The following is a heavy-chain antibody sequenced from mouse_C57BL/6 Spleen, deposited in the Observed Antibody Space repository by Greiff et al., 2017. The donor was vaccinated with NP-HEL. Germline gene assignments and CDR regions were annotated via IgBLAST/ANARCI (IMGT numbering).Heavy chain of an antibody. V-gene: IGHV7-3*01. J-gene: IGHJ3*01. CDR1: GFTFTDYY. CDR3: ASLWLLGFAY. CDR2: IRNKANGYTT. Sequence: DVKLVESGGGLVQPGGSLSLSCAASGFTFTDYYMSWVRQPPGKALEWLGFIRNKANGYTTEYSASVKGQFTISRDNSQSILYLHMNALRAEDSATYYCASLWLLGFAYWGQGTLVTVSA. D-gene: IGHD2-2*01.